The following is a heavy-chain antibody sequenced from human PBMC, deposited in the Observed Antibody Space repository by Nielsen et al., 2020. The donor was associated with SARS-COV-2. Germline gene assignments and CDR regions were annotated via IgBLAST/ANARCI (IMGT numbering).Heavy chain of an antibody. J-gene: IGHJ6*03. CDR3: ARVAYYYYYYMDV. V-gene: IGHV4-4*02. Sequence: RQPPGKGLEWIGEIYHSGSTNYNPSLKSRVTISVDKSKNQFSLKLSSVTAADTAVYYCARVAYYYYYYMDVWGKGTTVTVSS. CDR2: IYHSGST.